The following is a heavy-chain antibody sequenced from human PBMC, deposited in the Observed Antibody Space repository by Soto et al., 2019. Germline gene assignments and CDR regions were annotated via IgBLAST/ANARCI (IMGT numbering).Heavy chain of an antibody. CDR3: ALTGIPFDY. Sequence: GAPLKISCKGSGYSFTSYWNGLVRQMPGKGLEWMGIIYPGDSDTIYSPYFQGQLTISDDKSISIAYPQLSRLKSSDTAMSSIALTGIPFDYWGQVTLVTVSS. CDR1: GYSFTSYW. J-gene: IGHJ4*02. D-gene: IGHD1-20*01. V-gene: IGHV5-51*01. CDR2: IYPGDSDT.